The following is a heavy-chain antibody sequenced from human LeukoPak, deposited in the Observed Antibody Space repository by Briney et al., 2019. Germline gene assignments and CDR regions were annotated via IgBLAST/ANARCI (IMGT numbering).Heavy chain of an antibody. CDR1: GGSISSSSYY. V-gene: IGHV4-39*01. J-gene: IGHJ4*02. CDR2: IYYSGST. Sequence: SETLSLTCTVSGGSISSSSYYWGWIRQPPGKGLEWIGSIYYSGSTYYNPSLKSRVTISVDTSKNQFSLKLSSVTAADTAVYYCARDEHDYGDHWGQGTLVTVSS. CDR3: ARDEHDYGDH. D-gene: IGHD1/OR15-1a*01.